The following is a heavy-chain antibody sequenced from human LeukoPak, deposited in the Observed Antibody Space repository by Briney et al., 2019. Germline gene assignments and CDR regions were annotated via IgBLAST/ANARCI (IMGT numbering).Heavy chain of an antibody. J-gene: IGHJ4*02. CDR2: FDPEDGET. D-gene: IGHD2-2*01. CDR1: GYTLTELS. Sequence: ASVKVSCKVSGYTLTELSMHWVRQAPGKGLEWMGGFDPEDGETIYAQKFQGRVTMTEDTSTDTAYMELSSLRSEDTAVYYCATLNIVVVPAAILHDYWGQGTLVTVSS. V-gene: IGHV1-24*01. CDR3: ATLNIVVVPAAILHDY.